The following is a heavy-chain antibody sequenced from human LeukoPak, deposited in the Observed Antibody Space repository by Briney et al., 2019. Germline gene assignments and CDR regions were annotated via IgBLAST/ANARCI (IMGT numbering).Heavy chain of an antibody. D-gene: IGHD6-13*01. CDR1: GGSISSGGYY. V-gene: IGHV4-31*03. Sequence: SQTLSLTCTVSGGSISSGGYYWSWIRQHPGKGLEWIGFIYYSGSTYYNPSLKSRVTISVDTTKNQFSLKLSSVTAADTAVYYCASGYSSNWYVPTFDYWGQGTLVTVSS. CDR3: ASGYSSNWYVPTFDY. CDR2: IYYSGST. J-gene: IGHJ4*02.